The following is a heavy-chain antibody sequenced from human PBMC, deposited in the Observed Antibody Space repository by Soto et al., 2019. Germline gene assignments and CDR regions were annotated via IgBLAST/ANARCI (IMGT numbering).Heavy chain of an antibody. J-gene: IGHJ6*02. V-gene: IGHV4-34*01. CDR2: INHSGST. CDR1: CGYFSGYY. CDR3: ARSGGSGWYGEGYYYYYGMDV. D-gene: IGHD6-19*01. Sequence: PLETQSLTYTVYCGYFSGYYGSWIRPPPGKGLEWIGEINHSGSTNYNPSLKSRVTISVDTSKNQFSLKLSSVTAADTAVYYCARSGGSGWYGEGYYYYYGMDVWGQGTTVTVSS.